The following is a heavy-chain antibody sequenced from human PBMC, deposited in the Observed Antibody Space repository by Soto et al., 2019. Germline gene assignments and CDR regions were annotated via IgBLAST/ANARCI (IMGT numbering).Heavy chain of an antibody. CDR1: GFTFSSYA. CDR2: IRGFSPYT. V-gene: IGHV3-21*01. Sequence: GGSLRLSCAASGFTFSSYAMSWVRQAPGKGLEWVSGIRGFSPYTFYAESVKGRFTISRDNAKNSLYLQMNSLRAEDTAVYYCARDRGYDAHDYYFNAMDVWGQGSTVTVS. J-gene: IGHJ6*02. CDR3: ARDRGYDAHDYYFNAMDV. D-gene: IGHD3-10*01.